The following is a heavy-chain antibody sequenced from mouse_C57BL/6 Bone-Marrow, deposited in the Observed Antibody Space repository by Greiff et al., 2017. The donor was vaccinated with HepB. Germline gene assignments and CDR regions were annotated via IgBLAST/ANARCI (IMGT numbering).Heavy chain of an antibody. CDR2: IYPGSGST. J-gene: IGHJ4*01. CDR3: ARGDIYYDINYAMDY. CDR1: GYTFTSYW. V-gene: IGHV1-55*01. Sequence: QVQLKQPGAELVKPGASVKMSCKASGYTFTSYWITWVKQRPGQGLEWIGDIYPGSGSTNYNEKFKSKATLTVDTSSSTAYMQPSSLTSEDAAVYYCARGDIYYDINYAMDYWGQGNSVTVSS. D-gene: IGHD2-4*01.